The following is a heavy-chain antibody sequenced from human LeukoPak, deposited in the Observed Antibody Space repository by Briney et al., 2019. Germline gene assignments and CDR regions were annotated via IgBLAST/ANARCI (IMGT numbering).Heavy chain of an antibody. J-gene: IGHJ5*02. V-gene: IGHV1-8*01. D-gene: IGHD1-1*01. CDR1: GYTFRSHD. Sequence: ASVLVSCKASGYTFRSHDINWVRQAPGQGLEWMGWVSPKTGRTGYAQKSQGRVYMTTNASLSTAYMELSSLRSDDTAVYFCARESERNDGWFDPWGQGTLVTVSS. CDR2: VSPKTGRT. CDR3: ARESERNDGWFDP.